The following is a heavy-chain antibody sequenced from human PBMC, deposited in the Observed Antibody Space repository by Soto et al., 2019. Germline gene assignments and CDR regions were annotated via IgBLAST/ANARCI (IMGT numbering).Heavy chain of an antibody. D-gene: IGHD2-2*02. CDR3: ARRGYCSSTSCYTRAYYYYYGMDV. Sequence: LSLTFAVYGGSFSGYYWSWIRQPPGKGLEWIGEINHSGSTNYNPSLKSRVTISVDTSKNQFSLKLSSVTAADTAVYYCARRGYCSSTSCYTRAYYYYYGMDVWGQGTTVTVSS. V-gene: IGHV4-34*01. CDR2: INHSGST. CDR1: GGSFSGYY. J-gene: IGHJ6*02.